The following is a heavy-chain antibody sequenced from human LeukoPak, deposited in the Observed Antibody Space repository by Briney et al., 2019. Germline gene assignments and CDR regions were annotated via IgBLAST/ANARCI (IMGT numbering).Heavy chain of an antibody. J-gene: IGHJ3*02. D-gene: IGHD4-23*01. CDR1: GFIFSSYS. V-gene: IGHV3-21*01. CDR3: ARGQDTVVTSRDAFDI. CDR2: ISTSSIYI. Sequence: GGSLRLSCAVSGFIFSSYSMNWVRQAPGKGLEWVSSISTSSIYIYYADSVKGRFTISRDNAKNSLYLQMNSLRAEDTAVYYCARGQDTVVTSRDAFDIWGQGTMVTVSS.